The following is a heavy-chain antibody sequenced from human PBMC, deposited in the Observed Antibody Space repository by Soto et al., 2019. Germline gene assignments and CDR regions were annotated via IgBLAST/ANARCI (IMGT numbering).Heavy chain of an antibody. Sequence: GGSLRLSCAASGFTFSSYWMSWVRQAPGKGLEWVANIKQDGSEKYYVDSVKGRFTISRDNAKNSLYLQMNSLRAEDTAVYYCARAPSEVRGVINDAFDIWGQGTMVTVSS. CDR1: GFTFSSYW. V-gene: IGHV3-7*05. CDR2: IKQDGSEK. CDR3: ARAPSEVRGVINDAFDI. D-gene: IGHD3-10*01. J-gene: IGHJ3*02.